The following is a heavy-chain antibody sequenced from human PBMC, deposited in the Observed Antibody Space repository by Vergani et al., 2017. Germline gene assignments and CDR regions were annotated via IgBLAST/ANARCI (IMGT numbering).Heavy chain of an antibody. CDR1: GGSMSGYY. Sequence: QVRLQESGPGLVKPSETLSLTCSVSGGSMSGYYWSWIRQPPGKELEWIGYMYHSGSTNYNPSLETRVTISGDTSKNQFSLRLNSMTAADTAVYYYGRVADFYGLGSRLLDLWGQGILVTVSS. J-gene: IGHJ5*02. V-gene: IGHV4-59*01. D-gene: IGHD3-10*01. CDR3: GRVADFYGLGSRLLDL. CDR2: MYHSGST.